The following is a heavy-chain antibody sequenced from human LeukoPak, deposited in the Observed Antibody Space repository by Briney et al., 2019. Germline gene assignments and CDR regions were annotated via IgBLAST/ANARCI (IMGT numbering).Heavy chain of an antibody. Sequence: GGSLRLSCAASGFTFCNYWMSWVRQAPGKGLEWVANIKQDGSEKYYVDSVKGRFTISRDNAKNSLYLQMNTLRAEDTAVYYCVRDPLAAHLILDFWGQGTLVTVSS. CDR2: IKQDGSEK. V-gene: IGHV3-7*01. CDR3: VRDPLAAHLILDF. D-gene: IGHD6-6*01. J-gene: IGHJ4*02. CDR1: GFTFCNYW.